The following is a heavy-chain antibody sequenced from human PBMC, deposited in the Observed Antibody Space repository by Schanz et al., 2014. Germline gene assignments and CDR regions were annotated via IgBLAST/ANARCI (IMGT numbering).Heavy chain of an antibody. CDR1: GDTFRSYT. J-gene: IGHJ3*01. D-gene: IGHD3-3*01. V-gene: IGHV1-2*02. Sequence: QVHLVQSGSELKKPGSSVKVSCKASGDTFRSYTINWVRHAPGQGLEWMGWIDPNSGGTNYAQKFQGRVTMTSDTSITTVYMEVNSLTSDDTAVFYCARTASHDVWRGYIPHYAFDLWGQGTVVIVSS. CDR3: ARTASHDVWRGYIPHYAFDL. CDR2: IDPNSGGT.